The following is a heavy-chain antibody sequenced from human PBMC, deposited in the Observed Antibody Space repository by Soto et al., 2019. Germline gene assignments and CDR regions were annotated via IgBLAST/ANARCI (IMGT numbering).Heavy chain of an antibody. D-gene: IGHD6-6*01. CDR3: AKGRGSSSSGTDY. V-gene: IGHV3-23*01. J-gene: IGHJ4*02. Sequence: EVQLLESGGGLVQPGGSLRLSCAASGFSFSSYAMSWVRQAPGRGLEWVSFISGSGGSTDYADSARGRFTISRDNSKNTLYLQMNSLRAEDTALYYCAKGRGSSSSGTDYWGQGTLVTVSS. CDR1: GFSFSSYA. CDR2: ISGSGGST.